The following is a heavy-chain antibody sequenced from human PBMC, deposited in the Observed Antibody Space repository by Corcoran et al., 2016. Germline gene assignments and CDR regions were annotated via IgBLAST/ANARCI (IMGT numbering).Heavy chain of an antibody. V-gene: IGHV2-70*04. D-gene: IGHD2-21*01. CDR2: IDWDDEK. CDR1: GFSLTTTGMR. CDR3: ARSYCGPHGCSGLPSYFDY. Sequence: QVTLKESGPALVKSTQTLTLTCTFSGFSLTTTGMRVSWLRQPPGKALEWLARIDWDDEKFYSTSLKTRISIFKDTSKNLVVLTMTNMDPVDTATYDCARSYCGPHGCSGLPSYFDYWGQGTLVTVSS. J-gene: IGHJ4*02.